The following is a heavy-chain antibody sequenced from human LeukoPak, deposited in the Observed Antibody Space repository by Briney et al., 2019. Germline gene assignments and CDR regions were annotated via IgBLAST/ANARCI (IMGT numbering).Heavy chain of an antibody. CDR1: GFTFSSYE. CDR2: ISSSGSTI. D-gene: IGHD6-13*01. CDR3: ARDLRYSSSSTRPKGDY. Sequence: GSLRLSCAASGFTFSSYEMNWVRQAPGKGLEWVSYISSSGSTIYYADSVKGRFTISRDNAKNSLYLQMNSLRAEDTAVYYCARDLRYSSSSTRPKGDYWGQGTLVTVSS. V-gene: IGHV3-48*03. J-gene: IGHJ4*02.